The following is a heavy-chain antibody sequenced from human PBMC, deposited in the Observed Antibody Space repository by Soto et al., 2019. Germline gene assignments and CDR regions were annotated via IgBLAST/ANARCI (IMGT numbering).Heavy chain of an antibody. CDR1: GFSLSNAKMG. CDR2: IFSNDEK. V-gene: IGHV2-26*01. CDR3: ARLGGTGSYYEAYDAFDL. J-gene: IGHJ3*01. Sequence: QVTLKESGPVLVKPTETLTLTCTVSGFSLSNAKMGVSWIRQPPGKALEGLAHIFSNDEKSYSTSLKSRLTISKDTSKSQVVLTMANMDPVDTATYYCARLGGTGSYYEAYDAFDLWGQGTLVTVSS. D-gene: IGHD1-26*01.